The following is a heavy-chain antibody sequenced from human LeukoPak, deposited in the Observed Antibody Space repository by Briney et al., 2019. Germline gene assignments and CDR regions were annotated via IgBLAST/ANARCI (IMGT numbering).Heavy chain of an antibody. J-gene: IGHJ6*02. D-gene: IGHD3-16*01. CDR2: IYYSGST. Sequence: SETLSLTCTVSGGSISSGGYYWSWIRQHPGKGLEWIGYIYYSGSTYYNPSLKSRVTISVDTSKTQFSLKLSSVTAADTAVYYCASGRAYGVDVWGQGTTVTVSS. V-gene: IGHV4-31*03. CDR1: GGSISSGGYY. CDR3: ASGRAYGVDV.